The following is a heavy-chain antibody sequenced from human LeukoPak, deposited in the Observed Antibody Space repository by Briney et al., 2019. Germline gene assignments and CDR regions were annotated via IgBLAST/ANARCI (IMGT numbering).Heavy chain of an antibody. CDR3: ARLESRPDSSGYPSTY. J-gene: IGHJ4*02. D-gene: IGHD3-22*01. CDR2: INHSGST. Sequence: PSETLSLTCAVYGGSFSGYYWSWIRQPPGKGLEWIGEINHSGSTNYNPSLKSRVTISVDTSKNQFSLTLSSVTAADTAVYYCARLESRPDSSGYPSTYWGQGTLVTVYS. CDR1: GGSFSGYY. V-gene: IGHV4-34*01.